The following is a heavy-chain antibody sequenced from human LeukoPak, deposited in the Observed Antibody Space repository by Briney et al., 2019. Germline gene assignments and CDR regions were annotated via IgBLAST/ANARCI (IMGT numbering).Heavy chain of an antibody. J-gene: IGHJ4*02. D-gene: IGHD5-12*01. V-gene: IGHV4-34*01. Sequence: SETLSLTCAVYGGSFSGYYWSWIRQPPGRGLEWIGEINHSGSTNYNPSLKSRVTISVDTFKNQFSLKLCSVTAADTAVYYCARGIVATIDYWGQGTLVTVSS. CDR1: GGSFSGYY. CDR3: ARGIVATIDY. CDR2: INHSGST.